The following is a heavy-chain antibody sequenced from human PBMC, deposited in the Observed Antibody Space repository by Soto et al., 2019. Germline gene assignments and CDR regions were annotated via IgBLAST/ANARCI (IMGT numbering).Heavy chain of an antibody. D-gene: IGHD3-10*01. CDR2: VYSSGTT. Sequence: SETLSLTCSVSGGSINSYWWSWIRQPAGKGLEWIGRVYSSGTTDFNPSLNSRATMSVETSKNQFSLKLSSVTAADTAVYYCARDIGSFAYGEGYWGQGIQVTVSS. J-gene: IGHJ4*02. CDR3: ARDIGSFAYGEGY. CDR1: GGSINSYW. V-gene: IGHV4-4*07.